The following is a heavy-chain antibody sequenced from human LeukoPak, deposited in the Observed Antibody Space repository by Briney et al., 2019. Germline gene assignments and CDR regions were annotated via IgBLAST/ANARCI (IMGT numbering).Heavy chain of an antibody. Sequence: SGPSLVKPPQTLTLTCTFSGFSLRTGGMRVSWIRQPPGKALEWLPRIDWDDDKFYSTSLKTRLTISKDTSKNQVVLTMTNMDPVDTATYYCARESYDYVWGSFDYWGQGTLVTVSS. CDR3: ARESYDYVWGSFDY. V-gene: IGHV2-70*04. J-gene: IGHJ4*02. CDR2: IDWDDDK. CDR1: GFSLRTGGMR. D-gene: IGHD3-16*01.